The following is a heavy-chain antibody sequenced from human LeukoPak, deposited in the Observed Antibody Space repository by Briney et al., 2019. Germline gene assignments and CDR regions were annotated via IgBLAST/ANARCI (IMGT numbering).Heavy chain of an antibody. CDR1: GGSISGYY. J-gene: IGHJ4*02. V-gene: IGHV4-59*08. D-gene: IGHD3-10*01. CDR3: ARHEKLGQFDY. Sequence: KLWETLTLTCPVPGGSISGYYWSWIRQPPGKGLEWFGYVYYSGSTNYNPALKSRVTISVETYKNQFFLKLSNGTAADTAVYYCARHEKLGQFDYWGQGALVTVSS. CDR2: VYYSGST.